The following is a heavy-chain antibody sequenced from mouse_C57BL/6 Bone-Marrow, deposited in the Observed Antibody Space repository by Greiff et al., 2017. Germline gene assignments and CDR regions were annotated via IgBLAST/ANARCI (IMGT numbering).Heavy chain of an antibody. CDR1: GFNIKDDY. Sequence: EVQLQQSGAELVRPGASVKLSCTASGFNIKDDYMHWVKQRPEQGLEWIGWIYPENGDTEYASKFQGKATITADTSSNTAYLQLSSLTAEDTAVYYCTNPVVADFDYWCQGTTLPVSS. J-gene: IGHJ2*01. V-gene: IGHV14-4*01. CDR3: TNPVVADFDY. D-gene: IGHD1-1*01. CDR2: IYPENGDT.